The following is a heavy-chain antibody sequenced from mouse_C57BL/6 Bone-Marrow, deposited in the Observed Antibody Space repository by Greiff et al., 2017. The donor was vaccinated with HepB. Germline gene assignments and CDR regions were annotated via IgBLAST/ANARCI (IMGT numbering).Heavy chain of an antibody. V-gene: IGHV14-4*01. CDR1: GFNIKDDY. CDR3: TTLINTVGDGYFDV. J-gene: IGHJ1*03. Sequence: EVQLQQSGAELVRPGASVKLSCTASGFNIKDDYMHWVKQRPEQGLEWIGWIDPENGDTEYASKFQGKATITADTSSNTAYLQLSSLTSEDTAVYYCTTLINTVGDGYFDVWGTGTTVTVSS. D-gene: IGHD1-1*01. CDR2: IDPENGDT.